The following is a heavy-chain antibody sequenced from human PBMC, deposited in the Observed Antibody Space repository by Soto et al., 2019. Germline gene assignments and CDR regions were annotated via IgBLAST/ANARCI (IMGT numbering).Heavy chain of an antibody. CDR2: INPNNGDT. Sequence: ASVKVSCKASGYTFSGYYIHWVRQAPGQGLEWMGWINPNNGDTNYAQKFQGRVTMTRDTSINTASMELSRLRSDDTAVYSCARRKISYDSSGLFDYWGQGPLVTVSS. J-gene: IGHJ4*02. D-gene: IGHD3-22*01. CDR3: ARRKISYDSSGLFDY. CDR1: GYTFSGYY. V-gene: IGHV1-2*02.